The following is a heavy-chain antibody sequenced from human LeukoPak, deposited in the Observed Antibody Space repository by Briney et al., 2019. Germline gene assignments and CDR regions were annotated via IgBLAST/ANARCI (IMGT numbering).Heavy chain of an antibody. V-gene: IGHV4-61*02. J-gene: IGHJ5*02. D-gene: IGHD6-19*01. CDR3: AAGYSSTLLP. CDR1: GGSISSGSYY. CDR2: IYTSGST. Sequence: SQTLSLTCTVSGGSISSGSYYWSWIRQPAGKGLEWIGRIYTSGSTNYNPSLRSRVTISVDTSKNQFSLKLSSVTAADTAVYYCAAGYSSTLLPWGQGTLVTVSS.